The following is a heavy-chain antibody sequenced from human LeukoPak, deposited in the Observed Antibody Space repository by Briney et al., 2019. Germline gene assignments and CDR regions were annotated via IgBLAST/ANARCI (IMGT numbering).Heavy chain of an antibody. CDR2: ISDSGSLT. V-gene: IGHV3-23*01. Sequence: GGSLRLSCAASGFAFSNLAMGWVRQAPGQGLEWVSVISDSGSLTYYADSVKGRFTISRDNSKNTLFLQMNSLRAEDTAVYYCAREFDYWGQGTLVTVSS. CDR3: AREFDY. J-gene: IGHJ4*02. CDR1: GFAFSNLA.